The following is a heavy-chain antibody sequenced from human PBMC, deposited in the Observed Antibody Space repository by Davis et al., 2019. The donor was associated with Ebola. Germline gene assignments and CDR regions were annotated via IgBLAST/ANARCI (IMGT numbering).Heavy chain of an antibody. V-gene: IGHV4-4*02. D-gene: IGHD5-24*01. CDR2: IYHSGST. CDR1: GGSISSSNW. CDR3: ARGRDAYKTGY. J-gene: IGHJ4*02. Sequence: GSLRLSCAVSGGSISSSNWWSWVRQPPGKGLEWIGEIYHSGSTNYNPSLKSRVIISVDKSKNQFSLRLSSVTAADTAVYYCARGRDAYKTGYWGQGTLVTVSS.